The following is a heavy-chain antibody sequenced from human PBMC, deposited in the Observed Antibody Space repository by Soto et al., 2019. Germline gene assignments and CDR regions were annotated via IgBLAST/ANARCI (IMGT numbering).Heavy chain of an antibody. Sequence: SQTMSLTCTVAGGSISSGDYYWSWIRQPPGKGLEWIGYIYYSGSTYYNPSLKSRVTKSVDTSKNQFSLKLSSVTAADTAVYYWAREPFGHSYDFWSVSDVWGQGTTVTV. J-gene: IGHJ6*02. CDR3: AREPFGHSYDFWSVSDV. CDR1: GGSISSGDYY. V-gene: IGHV4-30-4*01. D-gene: IGHD3-3*01. CDR2: IYYSGST.